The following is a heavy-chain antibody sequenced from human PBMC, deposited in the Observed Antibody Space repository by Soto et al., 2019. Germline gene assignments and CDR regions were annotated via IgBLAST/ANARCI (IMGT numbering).Heavy chain of an antibody. CDR2: INHSGST. CDR1: GGSFSGYY. V-gene: IGHV4-34*01. J-gene: IGHJ4*02. CDR3: ARGTVAGN. D-gene: IGHD6-19*01. Sequence: QVPLQQWGAGLLKPSETLSLTCAVYGGSFSGYYWSWIRQPPGKGLEWIGEINHSGSTNYNPSLKSRVTISVDTSKNQFSLKLSSVTAADTAVYYCARGTVAGNWGQGTLVTVSS.